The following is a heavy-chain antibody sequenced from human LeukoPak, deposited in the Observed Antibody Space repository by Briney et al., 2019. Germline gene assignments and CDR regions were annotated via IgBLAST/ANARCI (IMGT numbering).Heavy chain of an antibody. Sequence: GGSLRLSCAASGFTVSWYGMHWVRQAPGKGLEWVAVMSHDGSNKYYADSLKGRFTISRGNSKNTLYLQMNSLRAEDTAVYYCAKESGVYCSGGSCYLDHWGQGTLVTVSS. V-gene: IGHV3-30*18. J-gene: IGHJ4*02. CDR2: MSHDGSNK. D-gene: IGHD2-15*01. CDR1: GFTVSWYG. CDR3: AKESGVYCSGGSCYLDH.